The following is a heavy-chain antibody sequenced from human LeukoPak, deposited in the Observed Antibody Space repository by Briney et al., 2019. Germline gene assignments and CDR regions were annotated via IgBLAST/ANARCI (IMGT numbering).Heavy chain of an antibody. V-gene: IGHV3-7*01. Sequence: PGGSLRLTCAASGFTFSSYWMSWVRQAPGKGLEWMANRKLDGSEKYYVDSVKGRFTISRDNAKNSLYLQMNSLRAEDTAVYYCASGGYYDSSGYFIPLFDYWGQGTLVTVSS. D-gene: IGHD3-22*01. CDR2: RKLDGSEK. CDR3: ASGGYYDSSGYFIPLFDY. J-gene: IGHJ4*02. CDR1: GFTFSSYW.